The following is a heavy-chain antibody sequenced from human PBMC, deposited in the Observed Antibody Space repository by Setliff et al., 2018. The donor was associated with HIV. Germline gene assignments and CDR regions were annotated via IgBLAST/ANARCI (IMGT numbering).Heavy chain of an antibody. CDR3: TRLRGYSYGLASYYYYYMDV. D-gene: IGHD5-18*01. V-gene: IGHV3-49*04. J-gene: IGHJ6*03. CDR2: IRSKAYGGTT. Sequence: GGSLRLSCTASGFIFGDNDMSWVRQAPGKGLEWVGSIRSKAYGGTTEYAASVKRRFSISRDDSKSVAYLQVNSLKTEDTAVYYCTRLRGYSYGLASYYYYYMDVWGKGTTVTVSS. CDR1: GFIFGDND.